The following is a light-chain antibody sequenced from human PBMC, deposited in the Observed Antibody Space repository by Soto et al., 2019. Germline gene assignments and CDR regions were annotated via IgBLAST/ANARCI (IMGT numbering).Light chain of an antibody. J-gene: IGLJ1*01. CDR3: GSWDSSLSAYV. V-gene: IGLV1-51*01. Sequence: QSVLTQPPSVSAAPGQKVTISCSGSSSNIGGNSVSWYQQLPGTAPKLLIYDVNKRPSGIPDRFSGSKSGTSATLGITGFQTGDEADYYCGSWDSSLSAYVFGTGTKVTV. CDR1: SSNIGGNS. CDR2: DVN.